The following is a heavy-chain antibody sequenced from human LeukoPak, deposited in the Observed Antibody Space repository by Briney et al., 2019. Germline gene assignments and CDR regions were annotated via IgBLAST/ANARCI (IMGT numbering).Heavy chain of an antibody. CDR1: GYTFTGYY. V-gene: IGHV1-46*01. J-gene: IGHJ4*02. Sequence: GASVKVSCKASGYTFTGYYMHWVRQAPGQGLEWLGIINPSGGRTTYGQNFQGRVTMTRDTSTSTVYMELSSLRSEDTAVYYCARGSRFLDYWGQGTLVTVSS. CDR3: ARGSRFLDY. D-gene: IGHD3-3*01. CDR2: INPSGGRT.